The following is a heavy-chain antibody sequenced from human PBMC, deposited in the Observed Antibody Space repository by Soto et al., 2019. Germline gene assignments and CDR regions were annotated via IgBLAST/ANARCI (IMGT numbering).Heavy chain of an antibody. V-gene: IGHV1-69*04. CDR1: GGTFSSYT. J-gene: IGHJ6*03. Sequence: ASVKASCKASGGTFSSYTISWVRQAPGQGLEWMGRIIPILGIANYAQKFQGRVTITADKSTSTAYMELSSLRSEDTAVYYCARDSASCSGGSCQDMVDYYYYMDVWGKGTTVTVSS. D-gene: IGHD2-15*01. CDR3: ARDSASCSGGSCQDMVDYYYYMDV. CDR2: IIPILGIA.